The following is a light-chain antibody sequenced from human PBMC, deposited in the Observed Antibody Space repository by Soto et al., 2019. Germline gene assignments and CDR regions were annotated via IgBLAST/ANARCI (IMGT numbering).Light chain of an antibody. CDR3: QQYDNSPWT. CDR2: GAS. J-gene: IGKJ1*01. CDR1: QSVSSSY. V-gene: IGKV3-20*01. Sequence: EIVLTQSPGTLSLSPGEGATLSCRASQSVSSSYLAWYQQKPGQAPRLLIYGASSRATGIPDRFSGGGSGTDFPHTISRLEPEDFAVYYCQQYDNSPWTFGQGTKVEIK.